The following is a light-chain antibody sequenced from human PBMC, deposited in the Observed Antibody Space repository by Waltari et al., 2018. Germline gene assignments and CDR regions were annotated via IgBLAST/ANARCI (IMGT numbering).Light chain of an antibody. V-gene: IGKV1-9*01. Sequence: DIQLTQSPSFLSASVGDRVTITCRASQGISSSLAWYQQKPGKAPKLLIYVASTLQSGVPSRCSGSGSGTEVTLTISSLQPEDVATYYCQQLNSYPLTFGGGTKVEIK. CDR1: QGISSS. J-gene: IGKJ4*01. CDR3: QQLNSYPLT. CDR2: VAS.